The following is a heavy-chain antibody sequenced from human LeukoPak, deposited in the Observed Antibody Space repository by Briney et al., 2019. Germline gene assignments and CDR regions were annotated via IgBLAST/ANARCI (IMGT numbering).Heavy chain of an antibody. CDR3: ARGYYYDSSGYYLRLDY. CDR1: GYTFISYG. Sequence: ASVKVSCKASGYTFISYGISWVRQAPGQGLEWMGGIIPIFGTANYAQKFQGRVTITADKSTSTAYMELSSLRSEDTAVYYCARGYYYDSSGYYLRLDYWGQGTLVTVSS. J-gene: IGHJ4*02. V-gene: IGHV1-69*06. D-gene: IGHD3-22*01. CDR2: IIPIFGTA.